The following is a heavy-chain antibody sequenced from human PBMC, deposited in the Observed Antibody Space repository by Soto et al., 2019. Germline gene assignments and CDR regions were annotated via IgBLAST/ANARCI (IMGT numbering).Heavy chain of an antibody. D-gene: IGHD2-8*01. J-gene: IGHJ4*02. Sequence: SETLSLTCTVSGGFIWSWIRQSPDKGLEWIGYIYNSGRYNYNPSLESRLTISIDTSKNQFSLRLASVTAADTAVYYCARTLPNRQIFDAWSQGTLVT. CDR2: IYNSGRY. CDR1: GGFI. V-gene: IGHV4-59*01. CDR3: ARTLPNRQIFDA.